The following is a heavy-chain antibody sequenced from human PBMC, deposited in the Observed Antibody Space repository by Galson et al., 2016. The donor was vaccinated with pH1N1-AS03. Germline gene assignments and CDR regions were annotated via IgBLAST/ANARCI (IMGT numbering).Heavy chain of an antibody. CDR2: ISVSGSDT. Sequence: SLRLSCAASSGYVMNWVRQAPGKGLEWVSGISVSGSDTYYVDSVKGRFTISRDNSKNTLFLQMDSLRAEDTALYYCTAGHYTNFWGQGTLVTVPS. CDR3: TAGHYTNF. CDR1: SGYV. J-gene: IGHJ4*01. D-gene: IGHD3-3*01. V-gene: IGHV3-23*01.